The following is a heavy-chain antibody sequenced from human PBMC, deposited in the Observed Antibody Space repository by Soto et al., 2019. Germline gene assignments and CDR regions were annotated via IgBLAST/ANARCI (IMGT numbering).Heavy chain of an antibody. D-gene: IGHD7-27*01. V-gene: IGHV3-30*03. CDR3: ARPNSRRLPYGMDV. Sequence: GGSLRLSCAASGFTFSSYGMHWVRQAPGKGLEWVAVISYDGSNKYYADSVKGRFTISRDNSKNTLYLQMNSLRAEDTAVYYCARPNSRRLPYGMDVWGQGTTVTVSS. CDR1: GFTFSSYG. J-gene: IGHJ6*02. CDR2: ISYDGSNK.